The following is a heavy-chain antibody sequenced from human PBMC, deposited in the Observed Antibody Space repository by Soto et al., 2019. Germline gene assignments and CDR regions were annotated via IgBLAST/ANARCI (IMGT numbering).Heavy chain of an antibody. Sequence: QVQLVESGGGVVQPGRSLRLSCAASGFTFSSYAMHWVRRAPGKGLEWMAVMSYDGSNKYYADSVKGRFTISSDNSKNTLYLQMNSLRPEDTDLYYCARDGGDYWGQGTLVIVSS. CDR1: GFTFSSYA. CDR3: ARDGGDY. D-gene: IGHD3-16*01. J-gene: IGHJ4*02. V-gene: IGHV3-30-3*01. CDR2: MSYDGSNK.